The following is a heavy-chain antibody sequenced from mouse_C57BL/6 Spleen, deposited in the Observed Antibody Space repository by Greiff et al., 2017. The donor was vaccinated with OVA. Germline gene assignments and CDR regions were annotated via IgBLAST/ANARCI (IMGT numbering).Heavy chain of an antibody. J-gene: IGHJ4*01. CDR2: ISSGSSTI. V-gene: IGHV5-17*01. CDR1: GFTFSDYG. Sequence: DVKLVESGGGLVKPGGSLKLSCAASGFTFSDYGMHWVRQAPEQGLEWVAYISSGSSTIYYADTVKGRFTISRDNAKNTLFLQLTSLRSEDTARYYCASLGGKLYAMDYWGQGTSVTVSS. CDR3: ASLGGKLYAMDY. D-gene: IGHD3-3*01.